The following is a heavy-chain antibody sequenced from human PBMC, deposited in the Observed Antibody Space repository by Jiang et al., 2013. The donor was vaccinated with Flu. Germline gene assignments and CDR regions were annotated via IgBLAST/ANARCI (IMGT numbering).Heavy chain of an antibody. CDR3: ARSSGITAPFDY. J-gene: IGHJ4*02. D-gene: IGHD6-13*01. Sequence: KKPGATVKISCNVSGYTFTEYYIQWVATGPWKRLEWMGLVDPDDGETIFAEKFQGRITTAADTSTDTAYMELSSLTSEDTAVYYCARSSGITAPFDYWARECRSPSP. CDR2: VDPDDGET. CDR1: GYTFTEYY. V-gene: IGHV1-69-2*01.